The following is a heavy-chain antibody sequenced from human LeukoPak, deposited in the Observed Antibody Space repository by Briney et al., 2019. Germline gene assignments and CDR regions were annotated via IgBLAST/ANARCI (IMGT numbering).Heavy chain of an antibody. CDR3: ARVVQGSGWKYYFDY. CDR2: INHSGST. V-gene: IGHV4-34*01. CDR1: GGSFSGYY. D-gene: IGHD6-25*01. J-gene: IGHJ4*02. Sequence: SETLSLTCAVYGGSFSGYYWSWIRQPPGKGLEWIGEINHSGSTNYNPSLKSRVTISVDTSKNQFSLKLSSVTAADTAVYYCARVVQGSGWKYYFDYWGQGTLVTVSS.